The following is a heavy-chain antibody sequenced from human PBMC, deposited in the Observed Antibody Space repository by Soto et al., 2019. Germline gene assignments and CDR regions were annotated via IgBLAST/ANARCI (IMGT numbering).Heavy chain of an antibody. CDR1: GGSISRYY. Sequence: SETLSLTCTVSGGSISRYYWSWIRQPAGKGLEWIGRIYTSGSTNYNPSLKSRVTMSVDTSKNQFSLKLSSVTAADTAVSYCARDSGNYDSSGYYFFSRDNWFDPWGQGTLVTAPQ. CDR3: ARDSGNYDSSGYYFFSRDNWFDP. V-gene: IGHV4-4*07. D-gene: IGHD3-22*01. CDR2: IYTSGST. J-gene: IGHJ5*02.